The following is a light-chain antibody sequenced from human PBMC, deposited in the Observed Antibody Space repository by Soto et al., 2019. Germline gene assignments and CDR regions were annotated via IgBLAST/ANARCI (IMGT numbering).Light chain of an antibody. J-gene: IGLJ1*01. V-gene: IGLV1-40*01. CDR2: GST. Sequence: QSVLTQPPSLSGAPGQRVTISCTGSGSNIGAPYDVHWYQHLPGTAPKLLIYGSTNRPSGVPGRFSGSKSGTSASLAITGLQAEDEADYYCQSYDSSLSGYVFGHGTKVTVL. CDR1: GSNIGAPYD. CDR3: QSYDSSLSGYV.